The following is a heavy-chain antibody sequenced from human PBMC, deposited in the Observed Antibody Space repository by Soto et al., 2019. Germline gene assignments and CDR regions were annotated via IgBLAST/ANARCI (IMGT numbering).Heavy chain of an antibody. V-gene: IGHV3-23*01. Sequence: GGSLRLSCAASGFTFSSYAMSWVRQAPGKGLEWVSAISGSGGSTYYADSVKGRFAISRDNSKNTLYLQMNSLRAEDTAVYYCAKDKPMITFGGANGWFEPWGQGTLVTVST. CDR1: GFTFSSYA. CDR2: ISGSGGST. D-gene: IGHD3-16*01. J-gene: IGHJ5*02. CDR3: AKDKPMITFGGANGWFEP.